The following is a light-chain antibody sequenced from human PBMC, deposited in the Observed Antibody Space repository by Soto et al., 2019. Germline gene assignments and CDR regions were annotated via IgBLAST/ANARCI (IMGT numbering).Light chain of an antibody. Sequence: EIVMTQSPATRSVSPGERATLSCRASQTVSSNLAWYQQKPGQAPGLLIYGASTRATGVPARFSGGGSGTEFTLTITSLQSEDFAVYWCQQYNNWPLTFGPGTRLEIK. CDR2: GAS. J-gene: IGKJ5*01. CDR3: QQYNNWPLT. CDR1: QTVSSN. V-gene: IGKV3D-15*01.